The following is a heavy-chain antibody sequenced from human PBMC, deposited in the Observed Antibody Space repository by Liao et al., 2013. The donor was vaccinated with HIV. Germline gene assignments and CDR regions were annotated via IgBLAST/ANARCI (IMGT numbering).Heavy chain of an antibody. CDR2: INHSGST. J-gene: IGHJ2*01. CDR1: GGSFSDYY. V-gene: IGHV4-34*01. D-gene: IGHD3-22*01. CDR3: ARGSGDYYDSSGYYDWYFDL. Sequence: QVQLQQWGAGLVKPSETLSLTCAVYGGSFSDYYWTWIRQPPREGGVEWIGEINHSGSTNYNPSLKSRVTISVDTSKNQFSLKLSSVTAADTAVYYCARGSGDYYDSSGYYDWYFDLWGRWHPGHCLL.